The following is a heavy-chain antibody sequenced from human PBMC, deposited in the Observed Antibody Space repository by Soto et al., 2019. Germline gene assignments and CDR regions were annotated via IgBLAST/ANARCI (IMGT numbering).Heavy chain of an antibody. CDR1: GFTFRSYS. CDR3: TTTLRSTAYY. Sequence: PGGSLRLSCAVSGFTFRSYSMNWVRQAPGKGLEWVSYINSDSSTIYYADSVKGRFTISRDNAKNSLFLQMDTLRDEDTAVYYCTTTLRSTAYYWGQGTLVTVSS. J-gene: IGHJ4*02. CDR2: INSDSSTI. D-gene: IGHD4-17*01. V-gene: IGHV3-48*02.